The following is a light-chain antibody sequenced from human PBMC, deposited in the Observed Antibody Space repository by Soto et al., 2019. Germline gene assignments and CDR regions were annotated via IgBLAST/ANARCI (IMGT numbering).Light chain of an antibody. V-gene: IGKV1-9*01. CDR2: GAS. CDR3: QQRNIFPPSLT. J-gene: IGKJ3*01. CDR1: QGIRSY. Sequence: DIQLTQSPFFLSASGGDRVTITCRAIQGIRSYFAWYQQRPGKAPELLIYGASTLRTGVASRFSGSGSGTEFTISVSSLQPADFAPYFWQQRNIFPPSLTCGPGTKVYSK.